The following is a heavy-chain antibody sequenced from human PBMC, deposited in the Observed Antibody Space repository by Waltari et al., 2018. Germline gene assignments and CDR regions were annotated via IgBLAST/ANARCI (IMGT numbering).Heavy chain of an antibody. CDR2: INAGNGNT. Sequence: QVQLVQSGAEVKKPGASVKVSCKASGYTFTSYAMHWVRQAPGQRLEWMGWINAGNGNTKYSQEFQGRVTITRDTSASTAYMELSSLRSEDMAVYYCARGGRARELRNWFDPWGQGTLVTVSS. D-gene: IGHD1-26*01. J-gene: IGHJ5*02. CDR3: ARGGRARELRNWFDP. V-gene: IGHV1-3*03. CDR1: GYTFTSYA.